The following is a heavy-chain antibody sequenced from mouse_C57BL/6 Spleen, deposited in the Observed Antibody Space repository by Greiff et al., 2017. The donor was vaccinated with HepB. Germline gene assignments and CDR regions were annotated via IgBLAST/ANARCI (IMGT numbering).Heavy chain of an antibody. Sequence: DVHLVESGGGLVKPGGSLKLSCAASGFTFSDYGMHWVRQAPEKGLEWVAYISSGSSTIYYADTVKGRFTISRDNAKNTLFLQMTSLRSEDTAMYYCASHYDYDEGYAMDYWGQGTSVTVSS. D-gene: IGHD2-4*01. CDR1: GFTFSDYG. J-gene: IGHJ4*01. V-gene: IGHV5-17*01. CDR2: ISSGSSTI. CDR3: ASHYDYDEGYAMDY.